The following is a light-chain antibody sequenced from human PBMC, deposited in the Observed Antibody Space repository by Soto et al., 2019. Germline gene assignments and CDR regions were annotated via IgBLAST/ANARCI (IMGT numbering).Light chain of an antibody. J-gene: IGKJ2*01. CDR3: QHYNYWPYT. CDR2: DAS. Sequence: IVMTQSPVTLSLTPGERATLSCRASQTIDNTLAWYQRKPGQAPRLLIYDASTRATGVPARFSGSGSGTDFTLTISSLQSEDFAVYYCQHYNYWPYTFGQGTMVDI. CDR1: QTIDNT. V-gene: IGKV3-15*01.